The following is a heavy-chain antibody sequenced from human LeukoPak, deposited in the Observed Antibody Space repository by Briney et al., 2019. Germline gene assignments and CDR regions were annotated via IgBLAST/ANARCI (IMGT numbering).Heavy chain of an antibody. J-gene: IGHJ6*03. V-gene: IGHV1-8*03. D-gene: IGHD3-22*01. CDR3: ARGPSHDSSGYYYYYYMDV. CDR1: GYTFTSYD. Sequence: ASVKASCKASGYTFTSYDINWVRQATGQGLEWMGWMNPNSGNTGYAQKFQGRVTITRNTSISTAYMELSSLRSEDTAVYYCARGPSHDSSGYYYYYYMDVWGKGTTVTVSS. CDR2: MNPNSGNT.